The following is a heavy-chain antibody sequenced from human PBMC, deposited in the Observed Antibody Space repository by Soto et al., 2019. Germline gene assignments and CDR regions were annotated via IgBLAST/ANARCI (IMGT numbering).Heavy chain of an antibody. J-gene: IGHJ4*02. V-gene: IGHV4-31*03. CDR1: GGYIISGGYY. CDR3: ARVPYSNYPPGLIDY. D-gene: IGHD4-4*01. CDR2: IYYSGST. Sequence: ASETMSVTCTVAGGYIISGGYYWSWVRQHPGKGLEWIGYIYYSGSTYYNPSLKSRVTISVDTSKNQFSLKLSSVTAADTAVYYCARVPYSNYPPGLIDYWGQGTLVTVSS.